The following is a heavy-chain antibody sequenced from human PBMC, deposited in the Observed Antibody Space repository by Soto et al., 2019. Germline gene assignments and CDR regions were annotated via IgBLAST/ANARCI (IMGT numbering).Heavy chain of an antibody. CDR2: ILVDGRT. Sequence: PGGSLRLSCAASGFICSSYDMSWVRQAPGKGLEWVSTILVDGRTFYVDSVKGRFAISRDSSNNMVYLQMNSLTAGDTALYYCAKATATGGGAFDICGQGTMVTVS. CDR3: AKATATGGGAFDI. CDR1: GFICSSYD. J-gene: IGHJ3*02. V-gene: IGHV3-23*01. D-gene: IGHD2-8*02.